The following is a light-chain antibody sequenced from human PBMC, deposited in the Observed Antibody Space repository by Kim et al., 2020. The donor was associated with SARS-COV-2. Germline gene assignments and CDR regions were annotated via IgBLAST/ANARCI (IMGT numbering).Light chain of an antibody. Sequence: NFMLTQPHSVSESPGKTVTISCTRSSGSIASYYVQWYQQRPGSAPTTVIYNNNQRPSGVPDRFSGSIDSSSNSASLTISGLKTEDEADYYCQSCDTTSFVYGGGTQLTVL. CDR3: QSCDTTSFV. CDR1: SGSIASYY. V-gene: IGLV6-57*04. CDR2: NNN. J-gene: IGLJ3*02.